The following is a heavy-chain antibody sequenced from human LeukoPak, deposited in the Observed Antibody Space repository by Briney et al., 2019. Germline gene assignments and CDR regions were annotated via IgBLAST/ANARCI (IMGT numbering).Heavy chain of an antibody. V-gene: IGHV3-30*04. Sequence: PGRSLRLSCAASGFTFSSYATHWVRQAPGKGLEWVAVISYDGSNKYYADSVKGRFTISRDNSKNTLYLQMNSLRAEDTAVYYCARSSGYDPFDYWGQGTLVTVSS. CDR3: ARSSGYDPFDY. CDR1: GFTFSSYA. CDR2: ISYDGSNK. J-gene: IGHJ4*02. D-gene: IGHD5-12*01.